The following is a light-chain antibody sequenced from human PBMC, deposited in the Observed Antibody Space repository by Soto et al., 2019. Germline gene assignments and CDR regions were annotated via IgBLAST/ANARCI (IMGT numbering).Light chain of an antibody. CDR2: VGTGGIVG. CDR3: WAVHGSGNNFVYV. CDR1: SAYNNYK. J-gene: IGLJ1*01. V-gene: IGLV9-49*01. Sequence: QSVLTLPPSASASLGASVTLTCTLSSAYNNYKVDWYQQRPGKGPRFVMRVGTGGIVGSKGDGIPDRFSVFGSGLNRYLTTKNIQQQDDSYSHRWAVHGSGNNFVYVFGSGTKVTVL.